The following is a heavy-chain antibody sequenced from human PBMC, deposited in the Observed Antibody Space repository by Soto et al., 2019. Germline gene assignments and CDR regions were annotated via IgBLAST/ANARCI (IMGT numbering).Heavy chain of an antibody. V-gene: IGHV3-48*01. D-gene: IGHD2-15*01. CDR3: AREYCSGGSCYGHFDY. CDR2: ISSSSSTI. CDR1: GFTFSSYS. Sequence: GGSLRLSCAASGFTFSSYSMNWVRQAPGKGLEWVSYISSSSSTIYYADSVKGRFTISRDNAKNSLYLQMNSLRAEDTAVYYCAREYCSGGSCYGHFDYWGQGTLVTVSS. J-gene: IGHJ4*02.